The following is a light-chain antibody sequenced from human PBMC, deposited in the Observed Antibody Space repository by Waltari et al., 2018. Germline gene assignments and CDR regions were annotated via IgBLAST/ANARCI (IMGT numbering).Light chain of an antibody. CDR3: QERSNWPRALT. Sequence: ETVLTQSPATLSLSPGERAILSCRASQSISSYLAWSQQKPGQAPSLLIYDATKRATGIPARFSGSGSGTDFTLTISSLEPEDFAVYYCQERSNWPRALTFGGGTKVEI. V-gene: IGKV3-11*01. CDR1: QSISSY. J-gene: IGKJ4*01. CDR2: DAT.